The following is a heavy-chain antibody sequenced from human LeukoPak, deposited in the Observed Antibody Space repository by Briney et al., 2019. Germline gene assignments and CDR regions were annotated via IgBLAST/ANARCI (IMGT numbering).Heavy chain of an antibody. CDR3: ARGIAAAAYDAFDI. CDR2: ISSNGGST. CDR1: GFTFSSYA. Sequence: PGGSLRLSCAASGFTFSSYAMHWVRQAPGKGLEYVSAISSNGGSTYYANSVKGRFTISRDNSKNTLYLQMGSLRAEDMAVYHCARGIAAAAYDAFDIRGQGTMVTVSS. J-gene: IGHJ3*02. V-gene: IGHV3-64*01. D-gene: IGHD6-13*01.